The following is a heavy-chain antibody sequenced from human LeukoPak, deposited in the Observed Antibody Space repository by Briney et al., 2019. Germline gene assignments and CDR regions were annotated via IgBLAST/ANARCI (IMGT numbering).Heavy chain of an antibody. V-gene: IGHV3-15*01. CDR2: IKSETDGGAK. CDR3: TTLVGAPTY. CDR1: GFTFNYAW. Sequence: GGSLRLSCAASGFTFNYAWMTWVRQAPGKGLEWVGRIKSETDGGAKDYAAPVKGRFSISRDDSKSILYLEMTSLKTEDTAVYYCTTLVGAPTYWGQGTLVTVSS. D-gene: IGHD1-26*01. J-gene: IGHJ4*02.